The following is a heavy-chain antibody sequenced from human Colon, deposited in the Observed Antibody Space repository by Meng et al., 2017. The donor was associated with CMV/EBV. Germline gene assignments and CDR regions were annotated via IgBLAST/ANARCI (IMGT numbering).Heavy chain of an antibody. CDR3: AKRVQPDSGYSN. CDR2: INPPNGDT. D-gene: IGHD3-22*01. V-gene: IGHV1-2*02. CDR1: GYTCTANF. Sequence: EQGVQSGTAVKKPGASVKLSCKASGYTCTANFRHWVRQAPGRGLEWMGWINPPNGDTKYEQKFEGRVTITRDTSISTVYMELNSLTSDDTAVYYCAKRVQPDSGYSNWGQGTLVTVSS. J-gene: IGHJ4*02.